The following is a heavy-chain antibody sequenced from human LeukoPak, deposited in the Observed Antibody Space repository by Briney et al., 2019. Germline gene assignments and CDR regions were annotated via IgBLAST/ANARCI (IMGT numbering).Heavy chain of an antibody. J-gene: IGHJ6*03. D-gene: IGHD1-26*01. Sequence: GGSLRLSCAASGFTFSDYYMSWIRQAPGKGLEWVSYISSSGSNIYYADSVKGRFTISRDNAKNSLYLQMNSLRDEDTAVYYCARDPYSGSYGDYYYYYMDVWGKGTTVTISS. CDR1: GFTFSDYY. V-gene: IGHV3-11*04. CDR3: ARDPYSGSYGDYYYYYMDV. CDR2: ISSSGSNI.